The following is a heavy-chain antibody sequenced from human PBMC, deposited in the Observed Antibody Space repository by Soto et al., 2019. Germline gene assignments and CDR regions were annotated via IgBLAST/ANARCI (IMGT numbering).Heavy chain of an antibody. CDR3: TKDQVEGYYDTGGSQGS. V-gene: IGHV3-23*01. D-gene: IGHD3-22*01. CDR2: ISGSGSGT. CDR1: GFTFSSYA. J-gene: IGHJ5*02. Sequence: EVQLLESGGGLVQPGGSLRLSCAASGFTFSSYAMIWVRQAPGKGLDWVSTISGSGSGTYYADSVKGRFTISRDNSKNTLYLQMDRLRAEDTAVYFCTKDQVEGYYDTGGSQGSWGQGTLVTVSS.